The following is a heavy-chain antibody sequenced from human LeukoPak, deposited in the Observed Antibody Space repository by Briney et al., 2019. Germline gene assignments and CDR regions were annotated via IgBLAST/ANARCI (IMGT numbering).Heavy chain of an antibody. CDR3: ARDAGLAYFDY. CDR1: GASINIYTYY. V-gene: IGHV4-39*07. CDR2: VSYSGSP. J-gene: IGHJ4*02. Sequence: SETLSLTCTVSGASINIYTYYWGWIRQPPGKGLEWIGSVSYSGSPYYNPSLKSRVTISVDTSKNQFSLKLSSVTAADTAVYYCARDAGLAYFDYWGQGTLVTVSS. D-gene: IGHD6-19*01.